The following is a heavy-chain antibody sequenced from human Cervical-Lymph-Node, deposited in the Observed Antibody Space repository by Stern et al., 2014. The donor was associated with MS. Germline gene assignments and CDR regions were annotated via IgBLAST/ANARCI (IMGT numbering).Heavy chain of an antibody. V-gene: IGHV3-9*01. CDR2: ISWNSGSI. CDR3: AKGQGYSYKGAFDI. D-gene: IGHD5-18*01. CDR1: GFTFDDYA. Sequence: VQLVESGGGLVQPGRSLRLSCAASGFTFDDYAMHWVRQAPGKGLEWVSGISWNSGSIGYADSVKGRFTISRDNAKNSLYLQMNSLRAEDTALYYCAKGQGYSYKGAFDIWGQGTMVTVSS. J-gene: IGHJ3*02.